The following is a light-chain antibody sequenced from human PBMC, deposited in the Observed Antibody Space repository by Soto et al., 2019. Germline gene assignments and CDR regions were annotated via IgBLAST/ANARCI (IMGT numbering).Light chain of an antibody. V-gene: IGKV3-11*01. J-gene: IGKJ3*01. CDR1: QSVSSY. CDR2: DAS. CDR3: QQRSNWPPFT. Sequence: TLSLSPGERATLSCRASQSVSSYLAWYQQKPGQAPRLLIYDASNRATGIPARFSGSGSGTDFTLTISSLEPEDFAVYYCQQRSNWPPFTFGPGTKVDIK.